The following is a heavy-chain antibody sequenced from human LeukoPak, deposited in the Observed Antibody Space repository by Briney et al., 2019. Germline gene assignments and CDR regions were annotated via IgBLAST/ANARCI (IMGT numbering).Heavy chain of an antibody. CDR3: AREEQHPRGDNWFDP. J-gene: IGHJ5*02. D-gene: IGHD6-13*01. CDR2: INPNSGGT. V-gene: IGHV1-2*02. CDR1: GYTFTGYY. Sequence: GASVKVSCKASGYTFTGYYMRWVRQAPGQGLEWMGWINPNSGGTNYAQKFQGRVTMTRDTSISTAYMELSRLRSDDAAVYYCAREEQHPRGDNWFDPWGQRTLVTVSS.